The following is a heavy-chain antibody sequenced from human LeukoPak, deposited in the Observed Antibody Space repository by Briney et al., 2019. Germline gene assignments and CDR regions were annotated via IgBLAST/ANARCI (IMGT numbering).Heavy chain of an antibody. CDR2: ISGSGGST. J-gene: IGHJ5*02. Sequence: GGSLRHSCAASGFTVSSNYMSWVRQAPGKGLEWVSAISGSGGSTYYADTVKGRFTISRDNSKNTVYLQMNSLRAEDTAVYYCAKEGFDPWGQGTLVTVSS. CDR1: GFTVSSNY. CDR3: AKEGFDP. V-gene: IGHV3-23*01.